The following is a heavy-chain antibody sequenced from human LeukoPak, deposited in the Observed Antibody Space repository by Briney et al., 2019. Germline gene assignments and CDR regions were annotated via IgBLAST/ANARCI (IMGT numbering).Heavy chain of an antibody. V-gene: IGHV4-59*02. CDR3: ASGRYYDFWSGYGSDWFDP. CDR1: RGSVTSYY. CDR2: VYFSGDT. J-gene: IGHJ5*02. D-gene: IGHD3-3*01. Sequence: PSETLSLTCTVSRGSVTSYYWSWIRQPPGKGLEWIGDVYFSGDTKYNPSLQSRVTISLDTSQNQFSLRLRSVTAADTAVYYCASGRYYDFWSGYGSDWFDPWGQGTLVTVSS.